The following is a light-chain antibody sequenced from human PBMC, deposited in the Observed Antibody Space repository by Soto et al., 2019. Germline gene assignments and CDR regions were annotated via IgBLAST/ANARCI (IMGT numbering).Light chain of an antibody. CDR3: CSYGDSYTPYV. Sequence: QSALTQPRSVSGSPGQSVTISCTGTSSDVGLYNYVSWYQQNPGKAPKLIIYDVSKRPSGVPDRFSGSKSGNTASLTISGLQAEDEGEYFCCSYGDSYTPYVFETGTKVTVL. V-gene: IGLV2-11*01. CDR2: DVS. CDR1: SSDVGLYNY. J-gene: IGLJ1*01.